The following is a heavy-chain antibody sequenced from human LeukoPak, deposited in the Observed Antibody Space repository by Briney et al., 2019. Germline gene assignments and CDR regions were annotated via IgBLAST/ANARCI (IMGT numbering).Heavy chain of an antibody. CDR1: GFTFSNYW. J-gene: IGHJ4*02. CDR3: ARAYDVLTGYYLH. CDR2: IKQDGSEK. D-gene: IGHD3-9*01. Sequence: GGSLILSCAASGFTFSNYWMSWVRQAPGKGLERVANIKQDGSEKYYVASVKGRFTISRDNAKNSLYLQMNGLRAEDTAMYYCARAYDVLTGYYLHWGQGTLVTVSS. V-gene: IGHV3-7*03.